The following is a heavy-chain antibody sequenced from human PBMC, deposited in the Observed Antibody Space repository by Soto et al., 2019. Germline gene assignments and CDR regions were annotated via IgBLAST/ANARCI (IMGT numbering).Heavy chain of an antibody. V-gene: IGHV3-23*01. D-gene: IGHD3-16*01. Sequence: GGSLRISCAASGFTFSSYAMSWVRQSPGKGLEWVSAIPGSGTSTYYAGSVKGRFTISRDNSKNTLYLQMNSLRVEDTAVYYCANVWFSGNFVYWGQGTLVPVSS. J-gene: IGHJ4*02. CDR2: IPGSGTST. CDR3: ANVWFSGNFVY. CDR1: GFTFSSYA.